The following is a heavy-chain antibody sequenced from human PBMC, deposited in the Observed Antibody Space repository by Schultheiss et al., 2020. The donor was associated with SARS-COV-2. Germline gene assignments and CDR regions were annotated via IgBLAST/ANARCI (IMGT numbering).Heavy chain of an antibody. CDR2: ISGSGGST. V-gene: IGHV3-23*01. J-gene: IGHJ4*02. D-gene: IGHD3-3*01. CDR1: GFTFSSYA. CDR3: AREVALYDFWSGYHQYYFDY. Sequence: GESLKISCAASGFTFSSYAMSWVRQAPGKGLEWVSAISGSGGSTYYADSVKGRFTISRDNSKNTLYLQMNSLRAEDTAVYYCAREVALYDFWSGYHQYYFDYWGQGTLVTVSS.